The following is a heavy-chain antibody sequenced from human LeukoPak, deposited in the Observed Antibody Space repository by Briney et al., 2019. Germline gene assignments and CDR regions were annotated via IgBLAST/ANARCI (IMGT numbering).Heavy chain of an antibody. V-gene: IGHV3-66*01. D-gene: IGHD3-3*01. CDR2: IYSGGSS. CDR1: GCTVSSNY. CDR3: ARDRITIFGGGEGFDP. J-gene: IGHJ5*02. Sequence: GGSLRLSCAACGCTVSSNYMSWVRQPPAKGVEWVSVIYSGGSSYYADSFNGRFTIPRDNSKNKQYLQMTILRAEDTAVYYCARDRITIFGGGEGFDPWGQGTLVTVSS.